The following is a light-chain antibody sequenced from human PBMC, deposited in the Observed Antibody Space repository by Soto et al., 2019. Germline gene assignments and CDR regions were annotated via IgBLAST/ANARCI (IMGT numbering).Light chain of an antibody. CDR1: QNISTY. Sequence: EIVLTQSPATLSLSPGEGASLSCRASQNISTYLAWYQQRPGQVPRLLIYGVSKRAPAIPPRFSGSGSGTDFTLSVSGLETEDFATYYCQQPTNSPPWTFGQGTKVDIK. CDR3: QQPTNSPPWT. CDR2: GVS. V-gene: IGKV3-11*01. J-gene: IGKJ1*01.